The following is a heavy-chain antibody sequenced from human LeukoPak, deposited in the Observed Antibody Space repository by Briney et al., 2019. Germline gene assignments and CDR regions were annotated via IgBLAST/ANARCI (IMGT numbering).Heavy chain of an antibody. CDR2: IYYSGST. CDR3: ARDQGIWYFDL. D-gene: IGHD1-14*01. Sequence: SETLSLTCTVSGGSISSSGYYWSWIRQPPGKGLEWIGYIYYSGSTNYNPSLKSRVTISVDTSKNQFSLKLSSVTAADTAVYYCARDQGIWYFDLWGRGTLVTVSS. CDR1: GGSISSSGYY. V-gene: IGHV4-61*08. J-gene: IGHJ2*01.